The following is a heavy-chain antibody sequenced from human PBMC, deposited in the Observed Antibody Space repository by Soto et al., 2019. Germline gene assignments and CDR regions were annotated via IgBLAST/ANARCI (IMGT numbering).Heavy chain of an antibody. CDR2: ISYDGSNK. V-gene: IGHV3-30-3*01. CDR1: GFTFSSYA. J-gene: IGHJ3*02. D-gene: IGHD1-26*01. CDR3: ARSIVGATTYAFDI. Sequence: PGGSLRLSCAASGFTFSSYAMHWVRQAPGKGLEWVAVISYDGSNKYYADSVKGRFTISRDNSKNTLYLQMNSLRAEDTAVYYCARSIVGATTYAFDIWGQGTMVTVS.